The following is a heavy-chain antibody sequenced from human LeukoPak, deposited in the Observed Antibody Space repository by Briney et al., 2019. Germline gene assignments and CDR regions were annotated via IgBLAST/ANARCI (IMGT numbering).Heavy chain of an antibody. J-gene: IGHJ4*02. CDR1: GGTFSSYA. V-gene: IGHV1-2*02. D-gene: IGHD6-13*01. Sequence: ASVKVSCKASGGTFSSYAISWVRQAPGQGLEWMGRINPNSGGTNYAQKFQGRVTMTRDTSVSTAYMELSGLRSDDTAVYYCTRGNSRDYWGQGTLVTVSS. CDR2: INPNSGGT. CDR3: TRGNSRDY.